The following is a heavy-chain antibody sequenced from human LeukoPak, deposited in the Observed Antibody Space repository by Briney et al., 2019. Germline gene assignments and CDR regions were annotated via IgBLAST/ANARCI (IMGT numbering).Heavy chain of an antibody. CDR1: GFTFSSYT. CDR3: ARAAHTTYVLGRYYYYAMDV. D-gene: IGHD3-10*01. J-gene: IGHJ6*02. V-gene: IGHV3-30-3*01. Sequence: GGSLRLSCAASGFTFSSYTMDWVRQAPGKGLEWVARISYGGSNNYYADSVKGRFTISSDNPKNTLYLQMDSLRAEDTAVYYCARAAHTTYVLGRYYYYAMDVWGQGTTVTLS. CDR2: ISYGGSNN.